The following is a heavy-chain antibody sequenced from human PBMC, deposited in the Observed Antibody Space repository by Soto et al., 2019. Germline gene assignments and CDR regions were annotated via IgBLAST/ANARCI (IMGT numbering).Heavy chain of an antibody. CDR1: GGSISSGGYS. J-gene: IGHJ3*02. Sequence: QLQLQESGSGLVKPSQTLSLTCAVSGGSISSGGYSWSWIRQPPGKGLEWIGYIYHSGSTYSNQSLPSRVTISVDRSKDQFPLRLSAGTAADTSGYYCARVMITFGGVIVSRPDAFDIWGQGTIVTVSS. CDR2: IYHSGST. V-gene: IGHV4-30-2*01. CDR3: ARVMITFGGVIVSRPDAFDI. D-gene: IGHD3-16*02.